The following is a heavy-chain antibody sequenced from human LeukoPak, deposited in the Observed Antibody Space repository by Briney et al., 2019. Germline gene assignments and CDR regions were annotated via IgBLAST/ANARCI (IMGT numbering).Heavy chain of an antibody. CDR2: ISGSGDST. J-gene: IGHJ3*02. V-gene: IGHV3-23*01. Sequence: GGSLRLSCAVSGFTFSNYAMTWVRQAPVKGLECVSAISGSGDSTYYADSVKGRFTISRDNSNNTPYLQMNSLRAEDTAVYYCAKGAFYYDSSGSIDDAFDIWGQGTMVTVSS. CDR3: AKGAFYYDSSGSIDDAFDI. D-gene: IGHD3-22*01. CDR1: GFTFSNYA.